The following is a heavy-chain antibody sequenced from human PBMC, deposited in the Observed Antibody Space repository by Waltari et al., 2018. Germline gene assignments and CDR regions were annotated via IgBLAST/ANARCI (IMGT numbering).Heavy chain of an antibody. D-gene: IGHD3-22*01. V-gene: IGHV4-34*01. Sequence: QVQLQQWGAGLLKPSETLSLTCAVYGGSFSGYYWSWIRQPPGQGLEWIGEINHSGSTNYNPSLKSRVTISVDTSKNQFSLKLSSVTAADTAVYYCARGPTNYYDSSGYYPYFDYWGQGTLVTVSS. CDR2: INHSGST. CDR3: ARGPTNYYDSSGYYPYFDY. J-gene: IGHJ4*02. CDR1: GGSFSGYY.